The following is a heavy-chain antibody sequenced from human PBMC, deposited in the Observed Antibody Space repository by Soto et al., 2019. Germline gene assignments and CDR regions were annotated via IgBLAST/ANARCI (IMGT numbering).Heavy chain of an antibody. CDR1: GGTFSSYA. D-gene: IGHD2-15*01. CDR3: ARERGVRYCSGGSCYSGFDYFDY. V-gene: IGHV1-69*01. CDR2: IIPIFGTA. J-gene: IGHJ4*02. Sequence: QVQLVQSGAEVKKPGSSVKVSCKASGGTFSSYAISWVRQAPGQGLEWMGGIIPIFGTANYAQKFQGRVTITADESTSTVYMELSSLRSEDTAVYYCARERGVRYCSGGSCYSGFDYFDYWGQGTLVTVSS.